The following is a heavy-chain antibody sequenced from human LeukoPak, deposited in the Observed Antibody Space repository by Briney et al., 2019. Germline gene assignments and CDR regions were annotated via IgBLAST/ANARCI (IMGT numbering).Heavy chain of an antibody. V-gene: IGHV3-21*01. Sequence: PGGSLRLSCAASGFTFSSYSMNWVRQAPGKGLEWVSSISSSSSYIYYADSVKGRFTISRDNAKNSLYLQMNSLRAEDTAVYYCARALSYRDRSDYFYNWFEPWGQGTPVTVSS. D-gene: IGHD3-22*01. J-gene: IGHJ5*02. CDR1: GFTFSSYS. CDR3: ARALSYRDRSDYFYNWFEP. CDR2: ISSSSSYI.